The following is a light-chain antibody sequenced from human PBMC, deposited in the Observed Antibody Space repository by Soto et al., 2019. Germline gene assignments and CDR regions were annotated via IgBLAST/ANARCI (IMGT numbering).Light chain of an antibody. V-gene: IGKV1-6*01. J-gene: IGKJ5*01. CDR3: LQDYNYPIT. Sequence: IQVTQSPPSMAASVGDRVTITCRASQGIRNDLGWYQQKPGKAPKLLIYAASSLQSGVPSRFSGSGSGTDFTLTISSLQPEDFATYYCLQDYNYPITFGQGTRLEIK. CDR1: QGIRND. CDR2: AAS.